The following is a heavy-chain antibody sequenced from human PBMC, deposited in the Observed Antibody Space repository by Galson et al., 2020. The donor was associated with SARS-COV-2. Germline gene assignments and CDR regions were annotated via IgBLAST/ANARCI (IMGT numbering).Heavy chain of an antibody. CDR2: INPNSGAT. Sequence: ASVKVSCKASGYIFTGFYMHWVRQAPGQGLEWMGWINPNSGATYSAQKFLGRVTISGDTSISTAYMELSRLTSDDTAVYYCARDWGQWLVRHFFDYWGQGTLVTVSS. CDR3: ARDWGQWLVRHFFDY. D-gene: IGHD6-19*01. CDR1: GYIFTGFY. V-gene: IGHV1-2*02. J-gene: IGHJ4*02.